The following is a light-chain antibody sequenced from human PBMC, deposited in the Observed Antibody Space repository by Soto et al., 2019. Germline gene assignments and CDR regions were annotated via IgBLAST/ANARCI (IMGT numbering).Light chain of an antibody. CDR1: SSDVGTYNY. V-gene: IGLV2-14*01. J-gene: IGLJ1*01. CDR2: DVS. CDR3: ISYTSSSTLYA. Sequence: QSVLTQPASVSGSPGQSITISCTGTSSDVGTYNYVSWYQQHPGKAPKLIIYDVSNRPSGVSNRFSGSKSGNTASLTISGLQAEGEADYYCISYTSSSTLYAFATGTKVTVL.